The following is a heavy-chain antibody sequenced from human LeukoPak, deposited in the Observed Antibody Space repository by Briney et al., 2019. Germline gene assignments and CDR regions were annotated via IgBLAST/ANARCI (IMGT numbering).Heavy chain of an antibody. CDR1: GFTFSSNY. J-gene: IGHJ5*02. CDR2: IYSGGST. Sequence: GGSLRLSCTASGFTFSSNYMSWVRQAPGKGLEWVSVIYSGGSTYYADSVKGRFTISSDNSKNTLYLQMNTLRAEDTAVYYCARSITMVRAVIIPANNWFVPWVQATLVTVSS. D-gene: IGHD3-10*01. V-gene: IGHV3-53*01. CDR3: ARSITMVRAVIIPANNWFVP.